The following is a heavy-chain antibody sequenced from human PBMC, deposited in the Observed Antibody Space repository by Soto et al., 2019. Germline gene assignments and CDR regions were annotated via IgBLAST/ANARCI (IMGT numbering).Heavy chain of an antibody. CDR2: INSDGSST. Sequence: GGSLRLSCAASGFTFSSYWMHWVRQAPGKGLVWVSRINSDGSSTSYADSVKGRFTISRDNAKNTLYLQMNSLRAEDTAVYYCAREGYDNILTGYYLRAFDYWGQGTLVTVSS. J-gene: IGHJ4*02. V-gene: IGHV3-74*01. D-gene: IGHD3-9*01. CDR3: AREGYDNILTGYYLRAFDY. CDR1: GFTFSSYW.